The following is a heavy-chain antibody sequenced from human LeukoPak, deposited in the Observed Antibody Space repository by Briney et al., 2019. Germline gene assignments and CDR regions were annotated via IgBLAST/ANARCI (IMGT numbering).Heavy chain of an antibody. V-gene: IGHV1-69*06. CDR2: INPIFGTD. J-gene: IGHJ5*02. CDR1: GGTFSSYA. D-gene: IGHD3-10*01. CDR3: ARSGEVRGVIITSGFDP. Sequence: SVKVSCKASGGTFSSYAISWVRQAPGQGLEWMGGINPIFGTDHYAQKFQDRVTITADISTNTVYMELSSLRSEDTAVYYCARSGEVRGVIITSGFDPWGQGTLVIFSS.